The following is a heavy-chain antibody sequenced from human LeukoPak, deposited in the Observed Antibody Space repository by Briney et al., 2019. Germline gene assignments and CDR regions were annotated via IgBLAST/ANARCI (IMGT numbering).Heavy chain of an antibody. CDR2: ISSSSSYI. Sequence: TGGSLRLSCAASGFTFSSYSMNWVRQAPGKGLEWVSSISSSSSYIYYADSVKGRFTISRDNAKNSLYLQMNSLRAEDTAVYYCAREYYDILTAGRTRRDYWGQGTLVTVSS. V-gene: IGHV3-21*01. J-gene: IGHJ4*02. CDR1: GFTFSSYS. D-gene: IGHD3-9*01. CDR3: AREYYDILTAGRTRRDY.